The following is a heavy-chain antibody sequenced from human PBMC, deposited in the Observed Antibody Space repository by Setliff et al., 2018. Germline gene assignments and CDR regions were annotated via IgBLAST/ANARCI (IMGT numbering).Heavy chain of an antibody. CDR2: IYYSGST. CDR1: GDSISSYY. J-gene: IGHJ4*02. V-gene: IGHV4-59*01. CDR3: AREARYSYGHRTFDY. Sequence: PSETLSLTCTVSGDSISSYYWSWIRQPPGKGLEWVGDIYYSGSTNYNPSLKSRVTISVDTSKNQFSLKLSSVTAADTAVYYCAREARYSYGHRTFDYWGQGTLVTVSS. D-gene: IGHD5-18*01.